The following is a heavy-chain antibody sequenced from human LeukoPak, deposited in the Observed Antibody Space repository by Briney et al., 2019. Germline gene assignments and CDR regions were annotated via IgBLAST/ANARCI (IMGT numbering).Heavy chain of an antibody. J-gene: IGHJ4*02. D-gene: IGHD3-3*01. Sequence: GGSLRLSCAASGFTFSSYSMNWVRQAPGKGLEWVSSISSSSSYIYYADSVKGRFTISRDNAKNSLYLQMNSLRAEDTAVYYCARRPQGVLRFLEWLSSFDYWGQGTLVTVSS. CDR2: ISSSSSYI. V-gene: IGHV3-21*01. CDR3: ARRPQGVLRFLEWLSSFDY. CDR1: GFTFSSYS.